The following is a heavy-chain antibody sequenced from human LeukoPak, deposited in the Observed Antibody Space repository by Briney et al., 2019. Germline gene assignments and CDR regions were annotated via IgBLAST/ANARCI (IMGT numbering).Heavy chain of an antibody. V-gene: IGHV4-34*01. CDR3: ARPSIVGATYAFDI. D-gene: IGHD1-26*01. CDR2: INHSGGT. Sequence: SETLSLTCAVYGGSFSGYYWSWIRQPPGKGLEWIGEINHSGGTNYNPSLKSRVTISVDTSKNQFSLKLSSVTAADTAVYYCARPSIVGATYAFDIWGQGTMVTVSS. J-gene: IGHJ3*02. CDR1: GGSFSGYY.